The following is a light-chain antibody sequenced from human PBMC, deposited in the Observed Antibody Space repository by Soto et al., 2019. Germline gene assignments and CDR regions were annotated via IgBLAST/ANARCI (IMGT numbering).Light chain of an antibody. J-gene: IGLJ3*02. CDR2: EVS. CDR1: SSDVGAYKY. CDR3: TSYARTTIWV. V-gene: IGLV2-8*01. Sequence: QSALTQPPSASGSPGQSVTISCTGTSSDVGAYKYVSWYQQYPGKAPKLMIYEVSKRPSGVPARFSGSKSGNTASLTVSGLQAEYEADYYCTSYARTTIWVFGGGTKVTVL.